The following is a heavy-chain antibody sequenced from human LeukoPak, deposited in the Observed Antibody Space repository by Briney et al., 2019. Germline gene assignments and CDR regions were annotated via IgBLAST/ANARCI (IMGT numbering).Heavy chain of an antibody. Sequence: SETLSLTCAVYGGSFSGYYWSWIRQPPGKGLEWIGEINHSGSTNYNPSLKSRVTISVDTSKNQFSLTLSSVTAADTAVYYCARGQKYRNGYTVTELGSGYFDYWGQGTLVTVSS. J-gene: IGHJ4*02. D-gene: IGHD5-18*01. V-gene: IGHV4-34*01. CDR1: GGSFSGYY. CDR2: INHSGST. CDR3: ARGQKYRNGYTVTELGSGYFDY.